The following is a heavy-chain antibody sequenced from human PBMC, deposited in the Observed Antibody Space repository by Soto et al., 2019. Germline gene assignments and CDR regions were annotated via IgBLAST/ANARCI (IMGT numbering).Heavy chain of an antibody. Sequence: ASVKVSCKASGYTFTSYDINWVRQATGQGLEWMGWMNPNSGNTGYAQKFQGRVTMTRNTSISTAYMELSSLRSEDTAVYYCARLYIVVVPAAMGGRNYYYHGMDVWGQGTTVTVSS. V-gene: IGHV1-8*01. CDR1: GYTFTSYD. J-gene: IGHJ6*02. CDR3: ARLYIVVVPAAMGGRNYYYHGMDV. CDR2: MNPNSGNT. D-gene: IGHD2-2*01.